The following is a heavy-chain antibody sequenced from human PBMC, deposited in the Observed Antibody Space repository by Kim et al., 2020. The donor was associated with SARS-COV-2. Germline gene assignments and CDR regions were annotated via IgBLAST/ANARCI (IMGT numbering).Heavy chain of an antibody. CDR1: GGSISSYY. CDR2: IYTSGST. J-gene: IGHJ3*02. D-gene: IGHD3-3*01. Sequence: SETLSLTCTVSGGSISSYYWSWIRQPAGKGLEWIGRIYTSGSTNYNPSLKSRVTMSVDTSKNQFSLKLSSVTAADTAVYYCARESFVVYYDFSAVAGAFDIWGQGTMVTVSS. V-gene: IGHV4-4*07. CDR3: ARESFVVYYDFSAVAGAFDI.